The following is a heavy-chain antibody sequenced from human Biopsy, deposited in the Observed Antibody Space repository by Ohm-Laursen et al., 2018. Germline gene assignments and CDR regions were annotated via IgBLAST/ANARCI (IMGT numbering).Heavy chain of an antibody. D-gene: IGHD2-15*01. J-gene: IGHJ1*01. Sequence: ASVKVSCKASGYTFTGQYLHWVRQVPGQGLEWMGWINPHSGTTKFAQDFQGRVTMTKDTSITTAYMELRRLRSDDTAVYYCAKGQDLRGGAEYFQHWGQGALVTVSS. CDR3: AKGQDLRGGAEYFQH. CDR2: INPHSGTT. CDR1: GYTFTGQY. V-gene: IGHV1-2*02.